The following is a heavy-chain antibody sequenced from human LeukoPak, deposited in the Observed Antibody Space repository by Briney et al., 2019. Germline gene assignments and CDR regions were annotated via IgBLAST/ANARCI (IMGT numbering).Heavy chain of an antibody. V-gene: IGHV3-30*02. CDR1: GFTFSSYG. CDR2: IRYDGSNK. D-gene: IGHD3-3*01. J-gene: IGHJ4*02. Sequence: GGSLRLSCAASGFTFSSYGMHWVRQAPGKGLEWVAFIRYDGSNKYYADSVKGRFTISRDNSKNTLYLQMNSLRAEDTAVYYCARTYYDFWSGYYTDDYWGQGTLVTVSS. CDR3: ARTYYDFWSGYYTDDY.